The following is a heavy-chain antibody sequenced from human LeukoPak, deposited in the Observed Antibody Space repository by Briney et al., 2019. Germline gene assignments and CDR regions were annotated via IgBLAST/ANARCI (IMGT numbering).Heavy chain of an antibody. J-gene: IGHJ4*02. CDR1: GFTFSNYW. CDR2: IQKDGSET. V-gene: IGHV3-7*01. CDR3: VRLWDSSGFFGY. Sequence: GGSLRLSCVASGFTFSNYWMSWVRQAPGKGLEWVANIQKDGSETHYVASVEGRFTISRDNAENSLFLQLNSLKVGDTAVYYCVRLWDSSGFFGYWGQGALVTVSS. D-gene: IGHD3-22*01.